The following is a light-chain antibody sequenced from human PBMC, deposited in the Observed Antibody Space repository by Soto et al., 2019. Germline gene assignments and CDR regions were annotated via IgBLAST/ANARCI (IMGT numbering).Light chain of an antibody. CDR2: GAS. CDR3: QQYGSSPPPIT. Sequence: EIVLTQSPGTLSLFPGERATLSCTASQSVSSSYLAWYQQKPGQAPRLLIYGASSRATGIPDRFSGSGSGTDFTLTISRLEPEDFAVYYCQQYGSSPPPITFGQGTRLEIK. V-gene: IGKV3-20*01. CDR1: QSVSSSY. J-gene: IGKJ5*01.